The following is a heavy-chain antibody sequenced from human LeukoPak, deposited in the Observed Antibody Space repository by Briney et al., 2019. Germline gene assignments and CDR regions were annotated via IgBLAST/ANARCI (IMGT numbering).Heavy chain of an antibody. V-gene: IGHV3-30*03. CDR3: AREIYSSSWPYYYYGMDV. D-gene: IGHD6-13*01. CDR2: ISYDGSNK. J-gene: IGHJ6*02. Sequence: GGSLRLSCAASGFTFSSYGMHWVRQAPGKGLEWVAVISYDGSNKYYADSVKGRFTISRDNSKNTLYLQMNSLRAEDTAVYYCAREIYSSSWPYYYYGMDVWGQGTTVTVSS. CDR1: GFTFSSYG.